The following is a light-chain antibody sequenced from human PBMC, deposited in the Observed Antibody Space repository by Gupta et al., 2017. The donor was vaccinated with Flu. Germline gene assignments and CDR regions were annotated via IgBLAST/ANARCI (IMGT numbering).Light chain of an antibody. CDR3: SSYTNTNTVVV. CDR2: EVS. CDR1: SSDVGGYDY. Sequence: QSALTQPAPVPGSLGHPCAFPCLGPSSDVGGYDYVSWYQQHPGKAPELMIFEVSRRPSGISDRFSGSKSGNTASLTISGLLAEDEAYYYCSSYTNTNTVVVFGGGTKLTVL. V-gene: IGLV2-14*01. J-gene: IGLJ2*01.